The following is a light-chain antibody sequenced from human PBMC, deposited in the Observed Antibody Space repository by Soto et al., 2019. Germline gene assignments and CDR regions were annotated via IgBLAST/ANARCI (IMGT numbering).Light chain of an antibody. Sequence: DIQMTQSPSTVSASVGDRVTITCRASQPISRWLAWYQQKPGKAPKLLIYEASTLEIGVSSRFSGSGSGTEFTLTISSLQPDDFATYFRQQCKGYPYTFGQGTKLEI. CDR1: QPISRW. CDR2: EAS. CDR3: QQCKGYPYT. V-gene: IGKV1-5*03. J-gene: IGKJ2*01.